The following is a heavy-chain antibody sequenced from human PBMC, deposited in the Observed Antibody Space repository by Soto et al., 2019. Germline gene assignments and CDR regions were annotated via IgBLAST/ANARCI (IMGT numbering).Heavy chain of an antibody. V-gene: IGHV3-21*01. D-gene: IGHD2-15*01. CDR2: ISSSSSYI. Sequence: EVQLVESGGGLVKSGGSLRLSCAASGFTFSSYSMNWVRQAPGKGLEWVSSISSSSSYIYYADSVKGRFTISRDNAKNSLYLQMNSLRAEDTAVYYCARLYCSGGSCYFDYWGQGTLVTVSS. CDR3: ARLYCSGGSCYFDY. J-gene: IGHJ4*02. CDR1: GFTFSSYS.